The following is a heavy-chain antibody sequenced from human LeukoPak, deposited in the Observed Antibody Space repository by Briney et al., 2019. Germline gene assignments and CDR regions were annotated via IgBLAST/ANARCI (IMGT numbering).Heavy chain of an antibody. Sequence: GGSLRLSCAASGFTFSSYSMIWVRQAPGKGLEWVSSIGSSSSYIYYADSVKGRFTTSRDSAKNSLYLQMNSLRAEDTAVYYCARGYSGSYYGNYWGQGTLVTVSS. V-gene: IGHV3-21*01. CDR3: ARGYSGSYYGNY. CDR1: GFTFSSYS. CDR2: IGSSSSYI. D-gene: IGHD1-26*01. J-gene: IGHJ4*02.